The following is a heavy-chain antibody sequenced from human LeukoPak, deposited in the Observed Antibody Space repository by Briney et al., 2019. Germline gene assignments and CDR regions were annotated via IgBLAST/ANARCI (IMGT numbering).Heavy chain of an antibody. V-gene: IGHV1-2*02. Sequence: AXVXXSCKASGYTFTGYYMHWVRQAPGQGLEWMGWINPNSGGTNYAQKFQGRVTMTRDTSISTAYMELSRLRSDDTAVYYCARDAPVDYDSSGYYSAEYFQHWGQGTLVTVSS. CDR2: INPNSGGT. CDR3: ARDAPVDYDSSGYYSAEYFQH. J-gene: IGHJ1*01. D-gene: IGHD3-22*01. CDR1: GYTFTGYY.